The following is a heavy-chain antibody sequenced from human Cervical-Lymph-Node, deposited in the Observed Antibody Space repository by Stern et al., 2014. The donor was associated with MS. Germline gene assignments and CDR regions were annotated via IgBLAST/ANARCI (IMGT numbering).Heavy chain of an antibody. Sequence: VQLVESGAEVKKPGASVKVSCKASGYTFTSYAMHWVRQAPGQRLEWMGWINAGNGNTKYSQKFQGRVTITRDTSASTAYMELSSLRSEDTAVYYCARGRLYGDQPLGYWGQETLVTVSS. CDR1: GYTFTSYA. V-gene: IGHV1-3*01. CDR3: ARGRLYGDQPLGY. D-gene: IGHD4-17*01. CDR2: INAGNGNT. J-gene: IGHJ4*02.